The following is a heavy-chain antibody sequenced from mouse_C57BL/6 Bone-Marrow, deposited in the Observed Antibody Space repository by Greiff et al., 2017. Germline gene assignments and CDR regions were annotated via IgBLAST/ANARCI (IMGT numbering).Heavy chain of an antibody. D-gene: IGHD2-5*01. J-gene: IGHJ1*03. CDR2: IYPGSGST. V-gene: IGHV1-55*01. CDR1: GYTFTSYW. Sequence: VQLQQSGAELVKPGASVKMSCKASGYTFTSYWITWVKQRPGQGLEWIGDIYPGSGSTNYNEKFKSKATLTVDTSSSTAYMQLSSLTSEDYAVYYCARPYYSNLWYFDVWGKGTTVTGSS. CDR3: ARPYYSNLWYFDV.